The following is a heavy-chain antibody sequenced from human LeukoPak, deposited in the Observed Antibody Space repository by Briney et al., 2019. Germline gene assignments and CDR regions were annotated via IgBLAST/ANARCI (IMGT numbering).Heavy chain of an antibody. CDR3: ARTSGSLAGYFDF. CDR2: IYSGGRT. Sequence: PGGSLRLSCAASGFTVISNYMYWVRQTPGKGLECISVIYSGGRTYYADSVKGRFTISRDNSRNMLFLQMNSLRTEDTALYYCARTSGSLAGYFDFWGQGTLVTVSS. J-gene: IGHJ4*02. D-gene: IGHD1-26*01. CDR1: GFTVISNY. V-gene: IGHV3-66*02.